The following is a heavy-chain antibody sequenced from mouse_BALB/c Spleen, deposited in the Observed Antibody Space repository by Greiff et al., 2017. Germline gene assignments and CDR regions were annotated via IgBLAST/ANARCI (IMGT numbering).Heavy chain of an antibody. CDR2: IRLKSDNYAT. Sequence: LQQSGGGLVQPGGSMKLSCVASGFTFSSYWMSWVRQSPEKGLEWVAEIRLKSDNYATHYAESVKGKFTISRDDSKSRLYLQMNSLRAEDTGIYYCTGGNYVGWYFDVWGAGTTVTVSS. J-gene: IGHJ1*01. D-gene: IGHD2-1*01. V-gene: IGHV6-6*02. CDR1: GFTFSSYW. CDR3: TGGNYVGWYFDV.